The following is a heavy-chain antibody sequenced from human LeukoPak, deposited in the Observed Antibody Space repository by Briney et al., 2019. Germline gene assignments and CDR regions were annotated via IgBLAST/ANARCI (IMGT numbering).Heavy chain of an antibody. CDR2: ISYDGSNK. CDR3: ARDGLDILNYYYYYGMDV. D-gene: IGHD3-9*01. J-gene: IGHJ6*02. Sequence: PGRSLRLSCAASGFTFSSYAMHWVRQAPGKGLEWVAVISYDGSNKYYADSVKGRFTISRDNSKNTLYLQMNSLRAEDTAVYYCARDGLDILNYYYYYGMDVWGQGTTVTVFS. CDR1: GFTFSSYA. V-gene: IGHV3-30*01.